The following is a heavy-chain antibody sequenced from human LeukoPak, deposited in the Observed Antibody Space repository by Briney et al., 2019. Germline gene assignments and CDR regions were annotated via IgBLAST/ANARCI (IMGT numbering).Heavy chain of an antibody. V-gene: IGHV3-23*01. Sequence: GGSLRVSCAASGFTVTTYWMHWVRQAPGKGLEWVSAISGSGGSTYYADSVKGRFTISRDNSKNTLYLQMNSLRAEDTAVYYCAKDLRCSSTSCYFGGDYWGQGTLVTVSS. D-gene: IGHD2-2*01. J-gene: IGHJ4*02. CDR3: AKDLRCSSTSCYFGGDY. CDR2: ISGSGGST. CDR1: GFTVTTYW.